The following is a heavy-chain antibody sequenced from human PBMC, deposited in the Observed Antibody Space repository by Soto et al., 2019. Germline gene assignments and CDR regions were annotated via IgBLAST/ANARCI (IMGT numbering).Heavy chain of an antibody. D-gene: IGHD3-16*02. CDR2: INAGNGNT. V-gene: IGHV1-3*01. J-gene: IGHJ4*01. CDR1: GYTFISYA. CDR3: AIGMSQGDYVWGSYRESQDDF. Sequence: APVKVSCKASGYTFISYAMHWVRQAPGQRLEWMGWINAGNGNTKYSQKFQGRVTITRDTSASTAYMELSSLRSEDTAVYYCAIGMSQGDYVWGSYRESQDDFWG.